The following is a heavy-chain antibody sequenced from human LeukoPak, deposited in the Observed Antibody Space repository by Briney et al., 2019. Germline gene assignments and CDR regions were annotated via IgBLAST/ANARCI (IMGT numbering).Heavy chain of an antibody. CDR2: VFDSGRT. CDR3: TTIKRGNIFGYFAF. D-gene: IGHD5-18*01. Sequence: PSETLSLTCTVSGGSMTTHHWNWIRQTPGKGLEWIGYVFDSGRTKENPSLKSRVTLSADTSKNQLSPRLSSVTAADTAVYYCTTIKRGNIFGYFAFWGQGILVTVSS. CDR1: GGSMTTHH. J-gene: IGHJ4*02. V-gene: IGHV4-59*11.